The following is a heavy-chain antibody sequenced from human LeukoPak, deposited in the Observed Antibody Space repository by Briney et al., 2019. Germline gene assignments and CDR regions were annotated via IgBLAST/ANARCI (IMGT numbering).Heavy chain of an antibody. Sequence: SETLSLTCAVYGGSFSDYYWSWIRQPPGRGLEWIGEINHSGSTNYNPSLESRVTMSVDTSKNQFSLQLSSVTAADTAVYYCARDQGSGWGQGTLVTVSS. D-gene: IGHD6-19*01. CDR1: GGSFSDYY. CDR3: ARDQGSG. J-gene: IGHJ4*02. V-gene: IGHV4-34*01. CDR2: INHSGST.